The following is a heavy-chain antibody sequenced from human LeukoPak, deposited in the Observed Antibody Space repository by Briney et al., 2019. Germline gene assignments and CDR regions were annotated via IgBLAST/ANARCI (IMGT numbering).Heavy chain of an antibody. CDR2: MNPNSGNT. Sequence: RGASVKVSCKASGYTFTSYDINWVRQATGQGLEWMGWMNPNSGNTGYAQKFQGRVTMTRNTSISTAYMELSSLRSEDTAVYYCARGVPHSSWYHRYYYYYGMDVWGQGTTVTVSS. V-gene: IGHV1-8*01. CDR1: GYTFTSYD. D-gene: IGHD6-13*01. J-gene: IGHJ6*02. CDR3: ARGVPHSSWYHRYYYYYGMDV.